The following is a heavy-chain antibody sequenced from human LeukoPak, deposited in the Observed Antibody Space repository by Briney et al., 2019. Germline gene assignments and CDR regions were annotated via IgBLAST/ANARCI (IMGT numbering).Heavy chain of an antibody. CDR3: ARESYDLWSGYPQFFDP. J-gene: IGHJ5*02. CDR1: GFTFRDFY. Sequence: GGSLRLSCAASGFTFRDFYMSWIRQAPGKGPEWLSYISNNGGTIYYADSVKGRFTISRDNTKNSVYLQMNSLRVEDTAVYYCARESYDLWSGYPQFFDPWGQGTMVIVSS. CDR2: ISNNGGTI. D-gene: IGHD3-3*01. V-gene: IGHV3-11*01.